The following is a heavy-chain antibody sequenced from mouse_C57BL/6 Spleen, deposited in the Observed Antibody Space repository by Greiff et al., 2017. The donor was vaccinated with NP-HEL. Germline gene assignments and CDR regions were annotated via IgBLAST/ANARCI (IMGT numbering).Heavy chain of an antibody. Sequence: QVQLQQSGPELVKPGASVKISCKASGYAFSSSWMNWVKQRPGKGLEWIGRIYPGDGDTNYNGKFKGKATLTADKSSSTAYMQLSSLTSEDSAVYFCARWGVVEDYWGQGTTLTVSS. CDR3: ARWGVVEDY. D-gene: IGHD1-1*01. CDR1: GYAFSSSW. J-gene: IGHJ2*01. V-gene: IGHV1-82*01. CDR2: IYPGDGDT.